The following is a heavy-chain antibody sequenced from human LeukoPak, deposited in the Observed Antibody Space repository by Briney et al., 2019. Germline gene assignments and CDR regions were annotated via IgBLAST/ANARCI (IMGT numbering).Heavy chain of an antibody. V-gene: IGHV3-48*02. CDR1: GFTFSSYS. Sequence: PGGSLRLSCAAAGFTFSSYSMNWVRQAPGKGLEWVSYISSSSSTIYYADSVRGRFTISRDNAKNSLYLQMNSLRDEDTAVYYCARDYYDSNGYYYVDYWGQGTLVTVSS. CDR2: ISSSSSTI. CDR3: ARDYYDSNGYYYVDY. D-gene: IGHD3-22*01. J-gene: IGHJ4*02.